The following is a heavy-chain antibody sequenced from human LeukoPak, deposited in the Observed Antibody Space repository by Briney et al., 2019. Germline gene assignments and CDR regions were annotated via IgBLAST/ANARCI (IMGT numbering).Heavy chain of an antibody. D-gene: IGHD4-17*01. CDR3: ATGREDYGDYGVVKH. Sequence: GGSLRLSCAVSGFFFRNYGMNWVRQARGKGREWVAVILYDGINEYYVDSVKGRFTISRDNSKNSLYLQMESPTMEDTAVYYCATGREDYGDYGVVKHWGQGNVVIVSS. CDR1: GFFFRNYG. J-gene: IGHJ1*01. V-gene: IGHV3-30*03. CDR2: ILYDGINE.